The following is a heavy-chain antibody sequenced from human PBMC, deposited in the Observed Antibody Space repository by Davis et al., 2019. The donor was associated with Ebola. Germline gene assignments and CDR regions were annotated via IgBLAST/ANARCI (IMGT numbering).Heavy chain of an antibody. D-gene: IGHD3-10*01. Sequence: SQTLSLTCGVSGGSINSYNRSWIRQSAGKGLEWIGHIYGRGRTQYNPSLKGRVSMSVDTAKNQFSLKIISVTAADTAVYYCVREAGNDDYYDGLDVWGQGTAVTVS. CDR2: IYGRGRT. J-gene: IGHJ6*02. V-gene: IGHV4-4*07. CDR3: VREAGNDDYYDGLDV. CDR1: GGSINSYN.